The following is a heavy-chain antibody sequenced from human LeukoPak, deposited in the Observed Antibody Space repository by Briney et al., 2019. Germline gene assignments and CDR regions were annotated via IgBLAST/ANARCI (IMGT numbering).Heavy chain of an antibody. CDR3: AKATIEQWLVKVDSFDS. Sequence: GGSLRLSCAASGFTFSSYWMSWVRQAPGKGLEWVSSISGGGDTTNYADSVKGRFTISRDNSKNTLYLQMNSLRGEDTARYYCAKATIEQWLVKVDSFDSWGQGTLVSVSS. D-gene: IGHD6-19*01. CDR2: ISGGGDTT. V-gene: IGHV3-23*01. J-gene: IGHJ4*02. CDR1: GFTFSSYW.